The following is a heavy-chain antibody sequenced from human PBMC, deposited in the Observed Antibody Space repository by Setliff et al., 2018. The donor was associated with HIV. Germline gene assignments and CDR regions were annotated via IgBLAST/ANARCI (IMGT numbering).Heavy chain of an antibody. CDR2: IYYSGST. J-gene: IGHJ4*02. CDR1: GGSISSGTYY. D-gene: IGHD3-3*01. CDR3: ARDRSDYYNLPGYFDH. V-gene: IGHV4-31*03. Sequence: SETLSLTCTVSGGSISSGTYYWSWIRQHPGKGLEWIGYIYYSGSTYYNPSLKSRVTIAVDTSRNQFSLKLSSVTAADTAVYYCARDRSDYYNLPGYFDHWGQGTPVTVSS.